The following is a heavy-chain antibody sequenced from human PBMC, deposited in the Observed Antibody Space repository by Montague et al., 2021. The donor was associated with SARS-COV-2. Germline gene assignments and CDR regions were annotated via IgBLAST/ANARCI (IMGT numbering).Heavy chain of an antibody. Sequence: SETLSLTCAVYGGSFSGYYWSWIRQPPGKGLEWIENIYYSGSTYYNPSLKSRVTLSVDTSKNQFSLKLSSVTAADTAVYYCARLSSIAAAGREGYFDYWGQGTLVTVSS. D-gene: IGHD6-13*01. V-gene: IGHV4-34*01. J-gene: IGHJ4*02. CDR3: ARLSSIAAAGREGYFDY. CDR1: GGSFSGYY. CDR2: IYYSGST.